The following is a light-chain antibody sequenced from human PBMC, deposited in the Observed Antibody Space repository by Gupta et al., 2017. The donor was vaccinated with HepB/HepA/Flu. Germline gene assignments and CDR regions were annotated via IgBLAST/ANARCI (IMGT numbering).Light chain of an antibody. V-gene: IGKV3-11*01. CDR2: DAS. J-gene: IGKJ5*01. CDR1: QSVSFY. CDR3: QHRSNCPIT. Sequence: EIVLTQSPATLSFSPGERATLSCRASQSVSFYLAWYQQKPGQAPRLLIYDASNRANGIPARFSGSGSGTEFTLTISSREPEDFAVYYCQHRSNCPITFGQGTQVDIK.